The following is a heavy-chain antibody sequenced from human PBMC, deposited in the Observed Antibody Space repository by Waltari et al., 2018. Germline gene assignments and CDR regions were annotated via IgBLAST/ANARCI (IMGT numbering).Heavy chain of an antibody. D-gene: IGHD4-4*01. J-gene: IGHJ5*02. CDR3: VRFIRLQLDWFDP. CDR1: GGSISGYY. CDR2: IYYPGIT. V-gene: IGHV4-59*08. Sequence: QVQLPESGPGLVTPSETLSLTCRVSGGSISGYYWSWIRQPPGRGLEWMGYIYYPGITNYNPSHKSRVTISLDTPKNQFSLRLSSVTATDTAVYYCVRFIRLQLDWFDPWGQGALVTVSS.